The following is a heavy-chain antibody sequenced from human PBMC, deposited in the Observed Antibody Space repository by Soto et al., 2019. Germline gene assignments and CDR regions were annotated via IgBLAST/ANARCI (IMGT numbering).Heavy chain of an antibody. CDR1: GGSISSSSYY. V-gene: IGHV4-39*01. CDR2: IYYSGST. Sequence: PSETLSLTCTVSGGSISSSSYYWGWIRQPPGKGLEWIGSIYYSGSTYYNPSLKSRVTISVDTSKNQFSLKLSSVTAADTAVYYCARQDLYDFWSGYYKSGYYYYLDVWGKGTTDTVSS. CDR3: ARQDLYDFWSGYYKSGYYYYLDV. J-gene: IGHJ6*03. D-gene: IGHD3-3*01.